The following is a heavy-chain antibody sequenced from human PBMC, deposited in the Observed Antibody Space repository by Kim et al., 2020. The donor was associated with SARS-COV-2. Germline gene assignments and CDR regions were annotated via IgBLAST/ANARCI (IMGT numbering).Heavy chain of an antibody. CDR3: ARECINMVRGVHFDY. V-gene: IGHV3-33*05. J-gene: IGHJ4*02. CDR2: ISYDGSNK. CDR1: GFTFSSYG. D-gene: IGHD3-10*01. Sequence: GGSLRLSCAASGFTFSSYGMHWVRQAPGKGLEWVAVISYDGSNKYYADSVKGRFTISRDNSKNTRYLQMNSLRAEDTAVYYCARECINMVRGVHFDYWGQGTLVTVSS.